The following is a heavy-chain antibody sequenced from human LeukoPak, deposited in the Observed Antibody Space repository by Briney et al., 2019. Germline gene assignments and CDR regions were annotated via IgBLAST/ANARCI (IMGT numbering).Heavy chain of an antibody. CDR2: IYHSGST. J-gene: IGHJ4*02. CDR3: ARDRPGGSSLDY. V-gene: IGHV4-38-2*02. CDR1: GYSISSGYY. Sequence: SETLSLTCTVSGYSISSGYYWGWLRQPPGKGLEWIGSIYHSGSTYYKSSLKSRVTISVDTSKNQFSLNLSSVTAADTAVYYCARDRPGGSSLDYWGQGTLVTVSS. D-gene: IGHD6-13*01.